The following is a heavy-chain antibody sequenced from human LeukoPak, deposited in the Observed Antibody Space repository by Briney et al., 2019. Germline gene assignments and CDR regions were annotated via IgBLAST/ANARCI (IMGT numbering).Heavy chain of an antibody. CDR1: GFTFSSYS. D-gene: IGHD6-19*01. CDR2: ISSSNGYI. V-gene: IGHV3-21*01. CDR3: ARELYRGIALAGHFDY. J-gene: IGHJ4*02. Sequence: GGSLRLSCAASGFTFSSYSMNWVRQAPGKGLEWVSSISSSNGYIYYADSVKGRFTISRDNAKNSLYLQMNSLRAEDTAVYYCARELYRGIALAGHFDYWGQGTLVTVSS.